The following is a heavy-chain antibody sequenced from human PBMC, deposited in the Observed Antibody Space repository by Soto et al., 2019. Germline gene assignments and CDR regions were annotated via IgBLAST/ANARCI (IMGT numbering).Heavy chain of an antibody. Sequence: QVQLVESGGGVVQPGRSLRLSCTGSGFTFSSYGIHWARQAPGKGLEWVATISYDGIYKYTADSVNGRFIISRDNSKTAVHLQMNSLRAEDTAVYYCAKEDHGTIAVAGTPADYWGQGTPVTVSS. J-gene: IGHJ4*02. D-gene: IGHD6-19*01. CDR2: ISYDGIYK. CDR3: AKEDHGTIAVAGTPADY. CDR1: GFTFSSYG. V-gene: IGHV3-30*18.